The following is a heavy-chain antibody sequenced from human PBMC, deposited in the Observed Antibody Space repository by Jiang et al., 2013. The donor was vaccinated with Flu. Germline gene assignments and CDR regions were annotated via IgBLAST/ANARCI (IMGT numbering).Heavy chain of an antibody. J-gene: IGHJ5*02. D-gene: IGHD3-3*01. Sequence: VQLVESGGGLVQPGGSLKLSCAASGFTFSGSAMHWVRQASGKGLEWVGRIRSKANSYATAYAASVKGRFTISRDDSKNTAYLQMNSLKTEDTAVYYCTSLRSYDFWSGYQNWFDPWGQGTLVTVSS. V-gene: IGHV3-73*01. CDR1: GFTFSGSA. CDR2: IRSKANSYAT. CDR3: TSLRSYDFWSGYQNWFDP.